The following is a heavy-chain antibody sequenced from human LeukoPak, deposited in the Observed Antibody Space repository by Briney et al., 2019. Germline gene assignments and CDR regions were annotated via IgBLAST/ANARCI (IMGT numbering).Heavy chain of an antibody. J-gene: IGHJ5*02. CDR3: ASSGYYNNWFDP. D-gene: IGHD3-22*01. Sequence: GGSLRLSCAASGFTFSSYVMHWVRQASGKVLERVAVMSYDGSNKYYADSVKGRFTISRDNSKNTLYLQMNSLRAEDTAVYYCASSGYYNNWFDPWGQGTLVTVSS. CDR2: MSYDGSNK. V-gene: IGHV3-30*03. CDR1: GFTFSSYV.